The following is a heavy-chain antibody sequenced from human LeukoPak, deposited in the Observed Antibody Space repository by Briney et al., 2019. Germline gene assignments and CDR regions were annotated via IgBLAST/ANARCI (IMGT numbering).Heavy chain of an antibody. D-gene: IGHD2-21*02. J-gene: IGHJ4*02. Sequence: SQTLSLTCTVSGGSISSGDYYWSWIRQPPGKGLEWIGYIYYSGSTYYNPSLKSRVTISVDTSKNQFSLKLSSVTAADTAIYYCARERFTVVVTATQGYFDFWGRGTLVTVSS. CDR2: IYYSGST. CDR1: GGSISSGDYY. CDR3: ARERFTVVVTATQGYFDF. V-gene: IGHV4-30-4*01.